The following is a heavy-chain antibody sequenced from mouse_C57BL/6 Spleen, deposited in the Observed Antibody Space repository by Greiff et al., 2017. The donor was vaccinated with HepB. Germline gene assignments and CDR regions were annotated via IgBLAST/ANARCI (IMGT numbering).Heavy chain of an antibody. Sequence: EVQLQQSGPELVKPGASVKISCKASGYSFTGYYMNWVKQSPEKSLEWIGEINPSTGGTTYNQKFKAKATLTVDKSSSTAYMQRKSLTSEDSAVYYCARRALLQLGRFAYWGQRTLVTVSA. CDR2: INPSTGGT. CDR3: ARRALLQLGRFAY. V-gene: IGHV1-42*01. D-gene: IGHD4-1*02. J-gene: IGHJ3*01. CDR1: GYSFTGYY.